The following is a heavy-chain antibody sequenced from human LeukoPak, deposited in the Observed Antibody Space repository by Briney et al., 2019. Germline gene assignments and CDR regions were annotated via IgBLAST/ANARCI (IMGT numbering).Heavy chain of an antibody. J-gene: IGHJ5*02. CDR1: GFSFSSYT. CDR3: ARSFCGTTTCFDP. Sequence: GGSLRLSCAASGFSFSSYTMSWVRQAPGKGLEWVSSISSSSSYIYYADSVKGRFTISRDNGKKSVFLQMNSLRAEDTGVYFCARSFCGTTTCFDPWGQGTLVTVSS. V-gene: IGHV3-21*01. D-gene: IGHD2-2*01. CDR2: ISSSSSYI.